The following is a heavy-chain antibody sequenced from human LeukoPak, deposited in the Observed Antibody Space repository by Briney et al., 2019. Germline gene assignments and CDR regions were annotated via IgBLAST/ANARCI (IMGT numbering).Heavy chain of an antibody. CDR3: AGPSGYYYGSWSYYDWFDP. CDR1: GGSISSYY. CDR2: IYYSGST. V-gene: IGHV4-59*08. J-gene: IGHJ5*02. Sequence: SETLSLNCTVSGGSISSYYWSWIRQPPGKGLEWIGYIYYSGSTKYNPSLKSRVTISVDTSKNQFYLKLSSVTAADTAVYYCAGPSGYYYGSWSYYDWFDPWGQGTLVTVSS. D-gene: IGHD3-10*01.